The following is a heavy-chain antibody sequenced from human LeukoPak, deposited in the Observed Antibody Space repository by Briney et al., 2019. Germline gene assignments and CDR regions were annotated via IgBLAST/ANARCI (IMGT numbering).Heavy chain of an antibody. Sequence: HPGGSLRLSCAASGFTFSSYGMHWVRQAPGKGLEWVAVISYDGSNKYYADSVKGRFTISRDNSKNTLYLQMNSLRAEDTAVYYCARDPVVGATLSPFDYWGQGTLVTVSS. CDR2: ISYDGSNK. D-gene: IGHD1-26*01. CDR3: ARDPVVGATLSPFDY. J-gene: IGHJ4*02. CDR1: GFTFSSYG. V-gene: IGHV3-30*03.